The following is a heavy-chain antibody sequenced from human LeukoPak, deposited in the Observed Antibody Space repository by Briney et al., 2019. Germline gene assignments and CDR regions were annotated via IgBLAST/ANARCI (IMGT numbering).Heavy chain of an antibody. V-gene: IGHV4-59*01. CDR3: AGPTSVLGVVVAALGHRYYYYGMDV. CDR2: IYYSGST. J-gene: IGHJ6*02. Sequence: SETLSLTCTVSGGSISSYYWSWIRQPPGKGLEWIGYIYYSGSTNYNPSLKSRVTISVDTSKNQFSLKLSSVTADDTAVYHCAGPTSVLGVVVAALGHRYYYYGMDVWGQGTTVTVSS. CDR1: GGSISSYY. D-gene: IGHD2-15*01.